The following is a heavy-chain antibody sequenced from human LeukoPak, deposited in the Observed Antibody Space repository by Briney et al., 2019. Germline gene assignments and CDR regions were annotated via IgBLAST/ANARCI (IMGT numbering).Heavy chain of an antibody. D-gene: IGHD3-10*01. CDR1: GFIFKDFP. CDR3: AKSLFTSAAGSGRASDI. J-gene: IGHJ3*02. CDR2: ISAGGDLT. V-gene: IGHV3-23*01. Sequence: GGSLRLSCAVSGFIFKDFPMTWVRQAPGKGLEWLSAISAGGDLTFHADSLKGRSTISRDNSKNTLYLQMDSLRAEDTAVYYCAKSLFTSAAGSGRASDIWGQGTMVTVSS.